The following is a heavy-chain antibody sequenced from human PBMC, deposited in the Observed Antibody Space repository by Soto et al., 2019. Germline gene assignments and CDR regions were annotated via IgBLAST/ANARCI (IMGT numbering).Heavy chain of an antibody. CDR3: ARGAAAAGPFYYYYYGMDV. CDR1: GFTFSSYS. V-gene: IGHV3-48*02. D-gene: IGHD6-13*01. Sequence: GGSLRLSCAASGFTFSSYSMNWVRQAPGKGLEWVSYISSSSSTIYYADSVKGRFTISRDNAKNPLYLQMNSLRDEDTAVYYCARGAAAAGPFYYYYYGMDVWGQGTTVTVSS. J-gene: IGHJ6*02. CDR2: ISSSSSTI.